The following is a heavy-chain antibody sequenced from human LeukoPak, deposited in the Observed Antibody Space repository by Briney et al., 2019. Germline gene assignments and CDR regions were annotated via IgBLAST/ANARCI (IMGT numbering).Heavy chain of an antibody. J-gene: IGHJ6*02. CDR1: GFTFSSYS. Sequence: GGSLKLSCAASGFTFSSYSMTWVRQAPGKGLEWVSSISSSSSYLYYADSVKGRFTISRDNAKNSLYLQMNSLRAEDTAVYYCARMGYCSSASCYHGMDVWGQGTTVTVSS. V-gene: IGHV3-21*01. CDR3: ARMGYCSSASCYHGMDV. CDR2: ISSSSSYL. D-gene: IGHD2-2*01.